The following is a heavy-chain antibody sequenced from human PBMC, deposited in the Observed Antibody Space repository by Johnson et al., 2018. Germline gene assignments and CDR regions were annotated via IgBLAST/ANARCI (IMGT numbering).Heavy chain of an antibody. V-gene: IGHV3-74*01. CDR3: ARDLEDGSGSYFPNDAFDI. J-gene: IGHJ3*02. CDR2: INSDGSST. CDR1: GFTFSSYW. D-gene: IGHD3-10*01. Sequence: VQLVESGGGLVKPGGSLRLSCAASGFTFSSYWMHWVRQAPGKGLVWVSRINSDGSSTSYADSVKGRFTISRDNAKNTLYLQMNSLRAEDTAVYYCARDLEDGSGSYFPNDAFDIWGQGTMVTVSS.